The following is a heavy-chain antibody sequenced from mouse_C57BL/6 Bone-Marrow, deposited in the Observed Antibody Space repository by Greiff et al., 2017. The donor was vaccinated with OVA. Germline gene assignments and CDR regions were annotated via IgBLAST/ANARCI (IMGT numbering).Heavy chain of an antibody. CDR1: GYTFTSYW. D-gene: IGHD2-3*01. CDR3: ARSRGYYGFAY. J-gene: IGHJ3*01. V-gene: IGHV1-69*01. CDR2: IDPSDSYT. Sequence: QVQLQQPGAELVMPGASVKLSCKASGYTFTSYWMHWVKQRPGQGLEWIGEIDPSDSYTNYNQKFKGKATLTVDKSSSTAYMQLSSLTSEDSAVYYCARSRGYYGFAYWGQGTLVTVSA.